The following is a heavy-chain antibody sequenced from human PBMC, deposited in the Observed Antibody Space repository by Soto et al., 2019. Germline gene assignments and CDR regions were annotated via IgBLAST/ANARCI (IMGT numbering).Heavy chain of an antibody. V-gene: IGHV4-34*01. D-gene: IGHD6-19*01. CDR2: INHSGST. J-gene: IGHJ6*02. CDR1: GGSFSGYY. Sequence: SETLSLTCAVYGGSFSGYYWSWIRQPPGKGQEWIGEINHSGSTNYNPSLKSRVTISVDTSKNQFSLKLSSVTAADTAVYYCARAINSSGWSFYYYYGMDVWGQGTTVTVSS. CDR3: ARAINSSGWSFYYYYGMDV.